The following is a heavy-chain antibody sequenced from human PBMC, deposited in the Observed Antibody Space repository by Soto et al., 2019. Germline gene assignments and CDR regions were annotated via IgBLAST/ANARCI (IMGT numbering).Heavy chain of an antibody. V-gene: IGHV1-18*01. CDR3: ARDLLSHSSSWYGSLYYYYYGMDV. J-gene: IGHJ6*04. Sequence: ASVKVSCKASGYTFTSYGISWVRQAPGQGLEWMGWISAYNGNTNYAQKLQGRVTMTTDTSTSTAYMELRSLRSDDTAVYYCARDLLSHSSSWYGSLYYYYYGMDVWGKGTTVTVS. CDR2: ISAYNGNT. D-gene: IGHD6-13*01. CDR1: GYTFTSYG.